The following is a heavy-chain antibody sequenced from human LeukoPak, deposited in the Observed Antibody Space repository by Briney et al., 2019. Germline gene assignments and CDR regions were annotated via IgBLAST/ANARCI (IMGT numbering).Heavy chain of an antibody. J-gene: IGHJ4*02. CDR1: EFTFSSYG. D-gene: IGHD6-13*01. CDR3: AKGGVRGTAAAYFDY. Sequence: GRSLRLSCAASEFTFSSYGMHWVRQAPGKGLGWVAVISYDGSNKYYADSVKGRFTISRDNSKNTLYLQMNSLRAEDTAVYYCAKGGVRGTAAAYFDYWGQGTLVTVSS. V-gene: IGHV3-30*18. CDR2: ISYDGSNK.